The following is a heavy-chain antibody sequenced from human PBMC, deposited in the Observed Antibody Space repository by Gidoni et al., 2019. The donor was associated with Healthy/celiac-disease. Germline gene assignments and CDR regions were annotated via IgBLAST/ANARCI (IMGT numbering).Heavy chain of an antibody. J-gene: IGHJ4*02. V-gene: IGHV3-30-3*01. D-gene: IGHD2-15*01. CDR3: ARDIVVVVAALDY. CDR1: GFPFSSCA. Sequence: QVQLVASGGGVVQPGRSLRLSCAATGFPFSSCAMHWVRQAPGKGLEWLDAISYDGSNKYYADSVKGRFTISRDNSKNTLYLQRNSLRAEDTAVYYCARDIVVVVAALDYWGQGTLVTVSS. CDR2: ISYDGSNK.